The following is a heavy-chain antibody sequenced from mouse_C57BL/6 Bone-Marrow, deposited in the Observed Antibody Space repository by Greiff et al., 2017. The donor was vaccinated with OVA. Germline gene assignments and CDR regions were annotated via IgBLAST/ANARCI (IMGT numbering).Heavy chain of an antibody. V-gene: IGHV10-1*01. Sequence: EVQLVESGGGLVQPKGSLKLSCAASGFSFNTYAMNWVRQAPGKGLEWVARIRSKSNNYASYYADSVKDRFTISRDDSESMLYLQMNNLKTEDTAMYYCVRGWSPLYYYAMDDWGQGTSVTVAS. D-gene: IGHD2-3*01. CDR1: GFSFNTYA. CDR3: VRGWSPLYYYAMDD. CDR2: IRSKSNNYAS. J-gene: IGHJ4*01.